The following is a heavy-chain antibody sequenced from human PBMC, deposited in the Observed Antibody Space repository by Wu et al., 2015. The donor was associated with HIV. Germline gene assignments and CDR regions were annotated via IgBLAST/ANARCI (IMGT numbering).Heavy chain of an antibody. CDR2: MNPNSGNT. J-gene: IGHJ4*02. CDR1: EYSFSVYY. CDR3: ARGPPYSSIDY. Sequence: QVHLVQSGAEVKEPGASVKVSCKTEYSFSVYYMHWVRQAPGQGLEWMGWMNPNSGNTGYAQKFQGRVTMTRNTSISTAYMELSSLRSEDTAVYYCARGPPYSSIDYWGQGTLVTVSS. D-gene: IGHD5-18*01. V-gene: IGHV1-8*02.